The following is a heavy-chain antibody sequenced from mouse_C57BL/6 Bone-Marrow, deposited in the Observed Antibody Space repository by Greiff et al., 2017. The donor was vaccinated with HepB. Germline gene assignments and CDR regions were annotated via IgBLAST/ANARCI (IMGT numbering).Heavy chain of an antibody. CDR2: IDPENGDT. V-gene: IGHV14-4*01. D-gene: IGHD2-1*01. CDR1: GFNIKDDY. Sequence: EVQLQQSGAELVRPGASVKLSCTASGFNIKDDYMHWVKQRPEQGLEWIGWIDPENGDTEYASKFQGKATITADTSSNTAYLQLSSLTSEDTAVYYCTSTLTDYWGQGTSVTVSS. J-gene: IGHJ4*01. CDR3: TSTLTDY.